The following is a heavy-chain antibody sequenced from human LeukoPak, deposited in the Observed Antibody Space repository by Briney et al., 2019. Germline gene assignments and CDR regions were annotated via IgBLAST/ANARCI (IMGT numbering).Heavy chain of an antibody. CDR3: ARLTGDTYLGYYMDV. V-gene: IGHV1-69*01. D-gene: IGHD7-27*01. Sequence: SVKVSCKASGGTFSSYAISWVRQAPGQGLEWMGGIIPIFGTANYAQKFQGRVTITADESTSTAYMELSSLRSEDTAVYYCARLTGDTYLGYYMDVWGKGTTVTVSS. J-gene: IGHJ6*03. CDR2: IIPIFGTA. CDR1: GGTFSSYA.